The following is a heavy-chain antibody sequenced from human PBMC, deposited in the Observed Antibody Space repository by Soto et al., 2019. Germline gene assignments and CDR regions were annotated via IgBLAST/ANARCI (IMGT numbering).Heavy chain of an antibody. CDR2: ISGSGGST. J-gene: IGHJ4*02. CDR1: GFTFSSYA. D-gene: IGHD4-17*01. Sequence: GGSLRLSCAASGFTFSSYAMSWVRQAPGKGLEWVSAISGSGGSTYYADSVKGRFTISRDNAKNTLYLQMNSLRAEDTAVYYCAKSEDLVTTSYFDYWGQGTLVTVSS. V-gene: IGHV3-23*01. CDR3: AKSEDLVTTSYFDY.